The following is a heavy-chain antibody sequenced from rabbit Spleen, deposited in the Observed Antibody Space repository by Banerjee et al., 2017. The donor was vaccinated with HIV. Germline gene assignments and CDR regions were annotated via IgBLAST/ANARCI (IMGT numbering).Heavy chain of an antibody. V-gene: IGHV1S45*01. J-gene: IGHJ4*01. CDR1: GFDISKYG. Sequence: QEQLVESGGGLVQPGGSLKLSCTVSGFDISKYGVTWVRQAPGKGLQWIACINVYTGKPVYATWAKGRFTISRTSSTTVTLQLTSLTAADTATYFCARSHGIATVDRYFDLWGPGTLVTVS. D-gene: IGHD3-1*01. CDR3: ARSHGIATVDRYFDL. CDR2: INVYTGKP.